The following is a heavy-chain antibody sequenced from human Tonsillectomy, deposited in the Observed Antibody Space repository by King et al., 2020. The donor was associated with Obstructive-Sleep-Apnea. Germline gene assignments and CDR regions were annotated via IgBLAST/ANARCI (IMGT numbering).Heavy chain of an antibody. CDR2: LYSGGRT. CDR1: GFTVSNDY. D-gene: IGHD6-13*01. J-gene: IGHJ4*02. CDR3: ARDTSSWLRADY. V-gene: IGHV3-66*01. Sequence: VQPVESGGGLVQPGGSLRLSCAASGFTVSNDYMSWVRQAPGKGLEWVAILYSGGRTDYADSVKGRFIISRDNSKNTLYLQMNSLRAEDTAVYYCARDTSSWLRADYWGRGTLVTVSS.